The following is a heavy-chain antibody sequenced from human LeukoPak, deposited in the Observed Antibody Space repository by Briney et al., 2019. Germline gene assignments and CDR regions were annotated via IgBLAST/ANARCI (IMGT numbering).Heavy chain of an antibody. CDR1: GYSISSGYY. CDR3: ARAREWELLFDY. CDR2: IFHSGST. V-gene: IGHV4-38-2*02. J-gene: IGHJ4*02. D-gene: IGHD1-26*01. Sequence: SETLSLTCTVSGYSISSGYYWGWIRQPPGKGLEWIGSIFHSGSTYYNPSLKSRVTISVDTSKNQFSLKLSSVTAADTAVYYCARAREWELLFDYWGQGTLVTVSS.